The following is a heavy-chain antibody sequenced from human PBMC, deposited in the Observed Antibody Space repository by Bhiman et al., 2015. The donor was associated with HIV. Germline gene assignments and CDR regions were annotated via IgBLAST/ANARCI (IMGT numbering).Heavy chain of an antibody. CDR3: SRWGPLGMFDP. Sequence: QVHLVESGGGLVKPGGSLRLSCSVSGFTFSDYYMSWIRRAPGEGLEWLSCISSSGSSIYYADSAKGRFTISRDNAKNSLYLQMNSLTVEDTAVYFVSRWGPLGMFDPWAREPWSPSPQ. D-gene: IGHD3-16*01. CDR2: ISSSGSSI. CDR1: GFTFSDYY. V-gene: IGHV3-11*04. J-gene: IGHJ5*02.